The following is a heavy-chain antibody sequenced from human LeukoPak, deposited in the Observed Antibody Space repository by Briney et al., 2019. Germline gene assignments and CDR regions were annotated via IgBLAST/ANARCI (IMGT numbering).Heavy chain of an antibody. Sequence: SETLSLACAVYGGSFSGYYWSWIRQPPGKGLEWIGEISHSGSTNYNPSLKSRVTISVDTSKNQFSLKLSSVTAADTAVYYCARGPRIAAAGTGWYFDYWGQGTLVTVSS. V-gene: IGHV4-34*01. J-gene: IGHJ4*02. CDR3: ARGPRIAAAGTGWYFDY. CDR2: ISHSGST. CDR1: GGSFSGYY. D-gene: IGHD6-13*01.